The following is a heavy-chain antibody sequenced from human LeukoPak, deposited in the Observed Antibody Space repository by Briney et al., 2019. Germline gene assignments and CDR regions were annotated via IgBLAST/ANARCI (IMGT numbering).Heavy chain of an antibody. CDR3: ARELVFVSGELLRIVYFDY. Sequence: VASVKVSCKASGYTFTSYGISWVRQAPGQGLEWMGGISANNGNTKYAQKFQDRVTMTTDTSTSTAYMELRSLRSDDTAVYYCARELVFVSGELLRIVYFDYWGQGTLVTVSS. J-gene: IGHJ4*02. CDR2: ISANNGNT. V-gene: IGHV1-18*01. CDR1: GYTFTSYG. D-gene: IGHD1-26*01.